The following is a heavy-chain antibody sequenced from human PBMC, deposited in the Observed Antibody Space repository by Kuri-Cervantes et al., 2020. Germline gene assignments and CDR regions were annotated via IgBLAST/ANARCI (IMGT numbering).Heavy chain of an antibody. D-gene: IGHD6-6*01. CDR1: GGTFSSYA. J-gene: IGHJ4*02. Sequence: SVKVSCKASGGTFSSYAISWVRQAPGQGLEWMGGIIPIFGTANYAQKFQGRVTMTRDTSTSTVYMELSSLRVEDTALYYCARDSRHARDYWGQGTLVTVSS. V-gene: IGHV1-69*05. CDR2: IIPIFGTA. CDR3: ARDSRHARDY.